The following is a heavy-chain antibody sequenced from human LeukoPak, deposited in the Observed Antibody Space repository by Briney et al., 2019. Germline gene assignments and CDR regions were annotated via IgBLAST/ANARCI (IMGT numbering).Heavy chain of an antibody. CDR2: INPSGGST. V-gene: IGHV1-46*01. D-gene: IGHD1-26*01. J-gene: IGHJ4*02. Sequence: ASVKVSCKASGYTFTSYYMHWVRQAPGQGLEWMGIINPSGGSTSYAQKFQGRVTMTRDTSTSTVYMELSSLRSEDTAVYYCARELGGSYRLDYFDYWGQGTLVTVSS. CDR1: GYTFTSYY. CDR3: ARELGGSYRLDYFDY.